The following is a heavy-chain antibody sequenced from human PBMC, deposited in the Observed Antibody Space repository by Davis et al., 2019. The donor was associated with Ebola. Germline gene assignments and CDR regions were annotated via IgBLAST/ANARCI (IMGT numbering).Heavy chain of an antibody. D-gene: IGHD2-2*01. V-gene: IGHV1-69*05. CDR2: ILPIFGTT. CDR3: ARGPEGYCSSTSCSYSRGYGMDV. J-gene: IGHJ6*02. CDR1: GGTFSSYA. Sequence: AASVKVSCKASGGTFSSYAISWVRQAPGQGLEWMGGILPIFGTTNYAQKFQGRVTMTRKTSISTAYMELSSLRSEDTAVYYCARGPEGYCSSTSCSYSRGYGMDVWGQGTTVTVSS.